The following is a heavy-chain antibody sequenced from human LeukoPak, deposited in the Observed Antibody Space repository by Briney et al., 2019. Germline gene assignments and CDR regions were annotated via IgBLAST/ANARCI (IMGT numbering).Heavy chain of an antibody. V-gene: IGHV4-39*02. Sequence: KASETLSLTCSVSGGSISSNFWDWFRQSPGKGLEWIGTIYDSGTKYYNLSLKSRVTISVDTSKNHLSLRLSSVTAADTAVYYCARRVDTTRGYYYFYMDVWGKGTTVTVSS. CDR1: GGSISSNF. CDR3: ARRVDTTRGYYYFYMDV. J-gene: IGHJ6*03. CDR2: IYDSGTK. D-gene: IGHD5-18*01.